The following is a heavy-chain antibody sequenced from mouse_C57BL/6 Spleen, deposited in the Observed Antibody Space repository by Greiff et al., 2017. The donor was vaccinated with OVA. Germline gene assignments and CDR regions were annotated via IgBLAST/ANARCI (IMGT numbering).Heavy chain of an antibody. CDR2: ISSGSSTI. V-gene: IGHV5-17*01. J-gene: IGHJ2*01. Sequence: EVKVVESGGGLVKPGGSLKLSCAASGFTFSDYGMHWVRQAPEKGLEWVAYISSGSSTIYYADTVKGRFTISRDNAKNTLFLQMTSLRSEDTAMYYCARGWVYFDYWGQGTTLTVSS. D-gene: IGHD2-3*01. CDR1: GFTFSDYG. CDR3: ARGWVYFDY.